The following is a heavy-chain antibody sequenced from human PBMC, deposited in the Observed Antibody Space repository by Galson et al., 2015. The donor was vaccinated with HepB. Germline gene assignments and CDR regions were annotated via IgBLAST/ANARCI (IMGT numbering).Heavy chain of an antibody. CDR3: ARVGDGYNTLTRSGAFDI. CDR1: GGSFSGYY. CDR2: INHSGST. Sequence: SETLSLTCAVYGGSFSGYYWSWIRQPPGKGLEWIGEINHSGSTNYNPSLKNRVTISVDTSKNQFSLKLSSVTAADTAVYYCARVGDGYNTLTRSGAFDIWGQGTMVTVSS. D-gene: IGHD5-24*01. V-gene: IGHV4-34*01. J-gene: IGHJ3*02.